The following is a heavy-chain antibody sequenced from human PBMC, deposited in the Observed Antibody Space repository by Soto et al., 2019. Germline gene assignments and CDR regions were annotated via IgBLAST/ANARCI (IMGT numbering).Heavy chain of an antibody. V-gene: IGHV4-59*01. J-gene: IGHJ5*02. Sequence: SETLSLTCAVSGGSISSYYWSWVRQPPGKGLEWIGYIFYSGSSNYNPSLKSPVTISVDASKNQFSLKLSSVTAADTAVYYCVRTGLGFFDPWGQGTLVTVSS. CDR2: IFYSGSS. CDR1: GGSISSYY. D-gene: IGHD7-27*01. CDR3: VRTGLGFFDP.